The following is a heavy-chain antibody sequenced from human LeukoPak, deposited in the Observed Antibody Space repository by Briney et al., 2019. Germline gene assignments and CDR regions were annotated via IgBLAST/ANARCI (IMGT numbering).Heavy chain of an antibody. CDR1: GFTSSTFA. CDR2: IFPSGGEI. Sequence: GGSLRLSCAASGFTSSTFAMIWVRQPPGKGLEWVSSIFPSGGEIHYADSVRGRFTISRDNSKSTLSLQMNSLRAEDTAIYYCATYRQVLLPFESWGQGTLVTVSS. D-gene: IGHD2-8*02. CDR3: ATYRQVLLPFES. V-gene: IGHV3-23*01. J-gene: IGHJ4*02.